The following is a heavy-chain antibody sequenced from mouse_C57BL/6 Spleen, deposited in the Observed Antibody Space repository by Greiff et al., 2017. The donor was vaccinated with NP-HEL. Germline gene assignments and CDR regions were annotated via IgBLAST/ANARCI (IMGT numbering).Heavy chain of an antibody. D-gene: IGHD3-2*02. CDR2: ISSGGDYI. V-gene: IGHV5-9-1*02. CDR1: GFTFSSYA. Sequence: EVMLVESGEGLVKPGGSLKLSCAASGFTFSSYAMSWVRQTPEKRLEWVAYISSGGDYIYYADTVKGRFTISRDNARNTLYLQMSSLKSEDTAMYYCTRDGGDSSGYVGDYWGQGTSVTVSS. CDR3: TRDGGDSSGYVGDY. J-gene: IGHJ4*01.